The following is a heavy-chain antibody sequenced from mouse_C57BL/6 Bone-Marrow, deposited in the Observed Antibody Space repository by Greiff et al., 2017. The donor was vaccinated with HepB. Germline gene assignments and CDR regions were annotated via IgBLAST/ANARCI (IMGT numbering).Heavy chain of an antibody. CDR3: ARHYDYALYYFDY. CDR2: IYPGDGDT. Sequence: QVQLKESGPELVKPGASVKISCKASGYAFSSSWMNWVKQRPGKGLEWIGRIYPGDGDTNYNGKFKGKATLTADKSSSTAYMQLSSLTSEDSAVYFCARHYDYALYYFDYWGQGTTLTVSS. CDR1: GYAFSSSW. J-gene: IGHJ2*01. D-gene: IGHD2-4*01. V-gene: IGHV1-82*01.